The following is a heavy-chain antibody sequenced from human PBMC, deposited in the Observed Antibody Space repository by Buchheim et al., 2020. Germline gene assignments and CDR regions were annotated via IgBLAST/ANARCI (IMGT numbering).Heavy chain of an antibody. D-gene: IGHD2-15*01. CDR2: IIPILGIA. CDR1: GGTFSSYA. V-gene: IGHV1-69*04. CDR3: ARGTPDIVVVVAAKHYYGMDV. J-gene: IGHJ6*02. Sequence: QVQLVQSGAEVKKPGSSVKVSCKASGGTFSSYAISWVRQAPGQGLEWMGRIIPILGIANYAQKFQGRVTITADKSTSTAYMELSSLRSEDTAVYYCARGTPDIVVVVAAKHYYGMDVWGQGTT.